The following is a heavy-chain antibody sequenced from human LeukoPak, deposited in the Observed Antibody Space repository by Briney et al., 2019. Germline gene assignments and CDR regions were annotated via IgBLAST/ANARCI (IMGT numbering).Heavy chain of an antibody. D-gene: IGHD5-24*01. Sequence: GSLRLSCAASGFTFTNYVMNWVRQAPGKGLEWVSGISGSGARTYYADSVKRRFTVSRDNSKNTLYLQMNSLRAEDTAVYYCARFKDGYNRFDPWGRGTLVTVSS. CDR1: GFTFTNYV. CDR3: ARFKDGYNRFDP. J-gene: IGHJ5*02. CDR2: ISGSGART. V-gene: IGHV3-23*01.